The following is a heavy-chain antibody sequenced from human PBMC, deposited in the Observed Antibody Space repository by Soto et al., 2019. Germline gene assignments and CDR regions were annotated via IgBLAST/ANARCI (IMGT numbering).Heavy chain of an antibody. CDR2: INDSGDI. J-gene: IGHJ6*03. D-gene: IGHD3-10*01. V-gene: IGHV4-34*02. CDR1: GGSFSGYQ. Sequence: QVQLQQWGAGLLKPSETLSLTCAVYGGSFSGYQWSWIRQTPGKGLEWIGGINDSGDINYNPSLKSRVTSLVDAAKRQISLKLSSVTAADTADCARGLMLWFGELSRRGGYYYYMDVWGKGTTVTVSS. CDR3: ARGLMLWFGELSRRGGYYYYMDV.